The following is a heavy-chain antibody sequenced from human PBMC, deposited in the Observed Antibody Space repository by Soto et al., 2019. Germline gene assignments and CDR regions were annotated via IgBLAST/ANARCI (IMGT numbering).Heavy chain of an antibody. Sequence: QVQLVQSGAEVKKPGASVKVSCKASGYTFTSYAMHWVRQAPGQRLEWMGWINAGNGNTKYSQKFQGRVTITRDTSASTAYMELNSLRSEDTAVYYCARPAAAGENWFAPWGQGTLVTVSS. CDR1: GYTFTSYA. CDR2: INAGNGNT. V-gene: IGHV1-3*01. D-gene: IGHD6-13*01. J-gene: IGHJ5*02. CDR3: ARPAAAGENWFAP.